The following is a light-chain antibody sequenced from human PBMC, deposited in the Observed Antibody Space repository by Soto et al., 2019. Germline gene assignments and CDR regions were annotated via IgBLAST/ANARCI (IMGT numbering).Light chain of an antibody. CDR1: SSDVGSYKF. J-gene: IGLJ1*01. V-gene: IGLV2-23*03. CDR3: CSYAGGSNV. CDR2: EGS. Sequence: QSALTQPASVSGSPGQSITISCTGTSSDVGSYKFVSWYQQYPGKAPKLMIYEGSKRPSGVSDRFSGSKSGNTASLTISGLQAADEADDFCCSYAGGSNVVGTGTKVTV.